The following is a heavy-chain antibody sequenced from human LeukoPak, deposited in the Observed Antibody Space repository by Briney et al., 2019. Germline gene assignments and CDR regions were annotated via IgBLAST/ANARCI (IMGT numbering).Heavy chain of an antibody. CDR1: GYDFSSYW. J-gene: IGHJ4*02. CDR3: ARRPGGAYGSGSYFDY. Sequence: PGESLKISCMGSGYDFSSYWIACVRQMPGKGLEWMGMIYPSDSDTRYSPSFQGQVTISVDKSISAAYLQWSSLKASDTAIYYCARRPGGAYGSGSYFDYWGQGTLVTVSS. V-gene: IGHV5-51*01. D-gene: IGHD3-10*01. CDR2: IYPSDSDT.